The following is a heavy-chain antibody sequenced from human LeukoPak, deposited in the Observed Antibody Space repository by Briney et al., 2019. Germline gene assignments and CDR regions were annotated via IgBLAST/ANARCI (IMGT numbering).Heavy chain of an antibody. CDR2: IYYSGST. Sequence: PSETLSLTCTVSGGSISSGGYYWSWIRQPPGKGLEWIGYIYYSGSTNYNPSLKSRVTISVDTSKNQFSLKLSSVTAADTAVYYCARHHYYDSSGYDLSDIWGQGTMVTVSS. J-gene: IGHJ3*02. V-gene: IGHV4-61*08. D-gene: IGHD3-22*01. CDR1: GGSISSGGYY. CDR3: ARHHYYDSSGYDLSDI.